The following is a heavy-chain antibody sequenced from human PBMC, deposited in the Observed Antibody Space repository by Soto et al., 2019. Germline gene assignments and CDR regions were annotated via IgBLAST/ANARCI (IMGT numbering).Heavy chain of an antibody. CDR1: GDSFTSYW. CDR3: ARYYYGSAYYFDY. D-gene: IGHD3-10*01. Sequence: EVQLVQSGAEVKKPGESLRISCKGSGDSFTSYWITWVRQMPGKGLEWMGRIDPSDSYTNYSPSFQGHVTISADKSISTAYLQWSSLKASDTAMYYCARYYYGSAYYFDYWGQGTLVTVSS. J-gene: IGHJ4*02. V-gene: IGHV5-10-1*01. CDR2: IDPSDSYT.